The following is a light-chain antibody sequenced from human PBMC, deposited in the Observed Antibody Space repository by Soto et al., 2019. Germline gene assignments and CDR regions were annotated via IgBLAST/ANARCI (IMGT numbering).Light chain of an antibody. CDR3: QQYDNLPRLT. V-gene: IGKV1-33*01. Sequence: DIQMTQSPSSLSASLGDRVNITCQASQDISNYLNWYQQKPGKAPKLLIYDASNLETGVTSRFSGSGSGTDFTFTISSLQPEDIGTYYCQQYDNLPRLTFGGWNKVEIK. CDR2: DAS. CDR1: QDISNY. J-gene: IGKJ4*01.